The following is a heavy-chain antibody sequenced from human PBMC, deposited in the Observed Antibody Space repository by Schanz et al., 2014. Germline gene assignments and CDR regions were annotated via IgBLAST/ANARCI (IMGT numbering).Heavy chain of an antibody. CDR1: GFAFNNYG. D-gene: IGHD2-21*01. CDR3: AREDCSATSCYFRY. Sequence: QVQLAESGGGVVQPGRSLRLSCAASGFAFNNYGMHWVRQAPGKGLEWVANIGYDGSEKYYVDSVKGRFTISRDNSKDTLYLQMSGLTPEDTAVHYCAREDCSATSCYFRYWGQGTLVTVSS. CDR2: IGYDGSEK. V-gene: IGHV3-33*01. J-gene: IGHJ4*02.